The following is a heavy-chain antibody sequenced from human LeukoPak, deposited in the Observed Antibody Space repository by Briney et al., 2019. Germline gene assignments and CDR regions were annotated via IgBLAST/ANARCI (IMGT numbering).Heavy chain of an antibody. J-gene: IGHJ5*02. D-gene: IGHD3-10*01. CDR2: IYYSGST. CDR3: ARGAYYYGSGSLDNWFDP. CDR1: GGSISSSSYY. V-gene: IGHV4-61*05. Sequence: SETLSLTCTVSGGSISSSSYYWSWIRQPPGKGLEWIGYIYYSGSTNYNPSLKSRVTISVDTSKNQFSLRLSSVTAADTAVYYCARGAYYYGSGSLDNWFDPWGQGTLVTVSS.